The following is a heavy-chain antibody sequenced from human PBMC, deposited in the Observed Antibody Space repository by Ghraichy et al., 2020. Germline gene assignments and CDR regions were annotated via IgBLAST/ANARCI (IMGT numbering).Heavy chain of an antibody. CDR2: IYTSGST. V-gene: IGHV4-4*07. D-gene: IGHD3-10*01. J-gene: IGHJ5*02. Sequence: SETLSLTCTVSGGSISSYYWSWIRQPAGKGLEWIGRIYTSGSTNYNPSLKSRFTMSVDTSKNQFSLKLSSVTAADTAVYYCARAPPSSSRFGELLYNWFDPWGQGTLVTVSS. CDR1: GGSISSYY. CDR3: ARAPPSSSRFGELLYNWFDP.